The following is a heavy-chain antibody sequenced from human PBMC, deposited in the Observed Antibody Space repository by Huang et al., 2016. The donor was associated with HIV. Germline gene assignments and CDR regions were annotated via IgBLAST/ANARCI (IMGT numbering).Heavy chain of an antibody. CDR1: GGTFSTYA. J-gene: IGHJ4*02. D-gene: IGHD4-17*01. Sequence: QVQLVQSGAEVKTPGSSVKVSCKASGGTFSTYAIGWVRKAPGQGLAWRGGISPMFVTPNYARRFQDRATITADDSTRTTYVEVSSLRSEDTALYYCARGQLGSYGDYDVLYWGQGTLVTVSS. CDR2: ISPMFVTP. V-gene: IGHV1-69*13. CDR3: ARGQLGSYGDYDVLY.